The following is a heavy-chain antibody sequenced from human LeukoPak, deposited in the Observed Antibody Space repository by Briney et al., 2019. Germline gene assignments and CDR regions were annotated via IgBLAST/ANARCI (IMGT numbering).Heavy chain of an antibody. V-gene: IGHV4-30-2*01. CDR2: IYHSGST. CDR3: ARLQYSSPRVGYYGMDV. J-gene: IGHJ6*02. D-gene: IGHD3-22*01. CDR1: GGSISSGGYS. Sequence: PSETLSLTCAVSGGSISSGGYSWSWIRQPPGKGLEWIGYIYHSGSTYYNPSLKSRVTISVDRSKNQFSLKLSSVTAADTAVYYCARLQYSSPRVGYYGMDVWGQGTTVTVSS.